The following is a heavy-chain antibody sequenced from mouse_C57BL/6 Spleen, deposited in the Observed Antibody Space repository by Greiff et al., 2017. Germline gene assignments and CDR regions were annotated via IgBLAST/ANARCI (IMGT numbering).Heavy chain of an antibody. V-gene: IGHV1-64*01. CDR3: AGFYYCNDWFAY. Sequence: VQLQQPGAELVKPGASVKLSCKASGYTFTSYWMHWVKQRPGQGLEWIGMIHPTGGSTNYNEKFKSKATLTVDKSSSTAYMQLSSLTSEDSAVYYCAGFYYCNDWFAYWGQGTLVTVSA. CDR2: IHPTGGST. CDR1: GYTFTSYW. J-gene: IGHJ3*01. D-gene: IGHD2-1*01.